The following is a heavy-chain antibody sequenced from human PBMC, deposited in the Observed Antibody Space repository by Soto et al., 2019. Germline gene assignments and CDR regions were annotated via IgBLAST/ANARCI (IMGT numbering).Heavy chain of an antibody. CDR3: AVLGYYDSSGYPMAFDI. CDR1: GYTFNTFG. V-gene: IGHV1-3*01. Sequence: EXXVKVSCKASGYTFNTFGITWVRHAPGQGLEWMGWINAGNGNTKYSQKFQGRVTITRDTSASTAYMELSSLRSEETAVYYCAVLGYYDSSGYPMAFDIWGQGTMVTVSS. CDR2: INAGNGNT. J-gene: IGHJ3*02. D-gene: IGHD3-22*01.